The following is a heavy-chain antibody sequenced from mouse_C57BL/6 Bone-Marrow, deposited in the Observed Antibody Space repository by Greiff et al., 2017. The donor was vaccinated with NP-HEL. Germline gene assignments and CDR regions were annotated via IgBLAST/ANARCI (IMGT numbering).Heavy chain of an antibody. CDR1: GYAFTNYL. V-gene: IGHV1-54*01. CDR2: INPGSGGT. Sequence: VQLQQSGAELVRPGTSVKVSCKASGYAFTNYLIEWVKQRPGQGLEWIGVINPGSGGTNYNEKFKGKATLTADKSSSTAYMQLSSLTSEDSAVYFCARSEGGNYFDYWGQGTTLTVSS. CDR3: ARSEGGNYFDY. J-gene: IGHJ2*01.